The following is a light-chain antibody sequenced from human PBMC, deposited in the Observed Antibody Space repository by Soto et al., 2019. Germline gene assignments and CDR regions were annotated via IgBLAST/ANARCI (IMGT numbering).Light chain of an antibody. CDR3: AAWDDSLSGVV. CDR2: RNN. J-gene: IGLJ2*01. V-gene: IGLV1-47*01. CDR1: SSNIGSNY. Sequence: QSVLTQPPSASGTPGQRVTISCSGSSSNIGSNYVYWYQQLPGTVPQLLIYRNNERPSGVPDRFSGSKSGTSASLAISGLRSEDEAEYYCAAWDDSLSGVVFGGGTKVPVL.